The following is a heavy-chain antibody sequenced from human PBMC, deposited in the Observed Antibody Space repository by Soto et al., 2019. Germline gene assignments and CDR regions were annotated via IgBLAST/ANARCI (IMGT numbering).Heavy chain of an antibody. CDR2: ISGSGGST. V-gene: IGHV3-23*01. Sequence: GGSLRLSCAASGFTFSSYAMSWVRQAPGKGLEWVSAISGSGGSTYYADSVKGRFTISRHNSKNTLYLQMNSLRAEDTAVYYCASYYDFWSGYYLTSDYWGQGTLVTVSS. J-gene: IGHJ4*02. D-gene: IGHD3-3*01. CDR1: GFTFSSYA. CDR3: ASYYDFWSGYYLTSDY.